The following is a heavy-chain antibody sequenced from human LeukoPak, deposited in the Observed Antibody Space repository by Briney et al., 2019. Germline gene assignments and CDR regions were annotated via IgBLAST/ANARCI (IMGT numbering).Heavy chain of an antibody. CDR3: ARLTTVGDAFDI. Sequence: SETLSLTCAVCGSFSGYYWSWIRQPPGRGLEWIGEINHSGSTNYNPSLKSRVTISVDTSKNQFSLKLSSVTAADTAVYYCARLTTVGDAFDIWGQGTMVTVSS. J-gene: IGHJ3*02. V-gene: IGHV4-34*01. D-gene: IGHD4-23*01. CDR2: INHSGST. CDR1: GSFSGYY.